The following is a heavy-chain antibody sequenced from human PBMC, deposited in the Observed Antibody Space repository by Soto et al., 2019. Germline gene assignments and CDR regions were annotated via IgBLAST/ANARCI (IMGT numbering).Heavy chain of an antibody. CDR3: ARGPVVVPAAIIFYYYYYMDV. Sequence: ASVKVSCKASGYTFTSYYMHWVRQAPGQGLEWMGIINPSGGSTSYAQKFQGRVTMTRDTSTSTVYMELSSLRSEDTAVYYCARGPVVVPAAIIFYYYYYMDVWGKGTTVTVSS. D-gene: IGHD2-2*01. CDR1: GYTFTSYY. V-gene: IGHV1-46*03. CDR2: INPSGGST. J-gene: IGHJ6*03.